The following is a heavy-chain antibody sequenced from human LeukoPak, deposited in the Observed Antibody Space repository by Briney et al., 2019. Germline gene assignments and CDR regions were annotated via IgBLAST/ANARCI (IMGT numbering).Heavy chain of an antibody. CDR2: IYYSGSA. CDR3: ARHQRDVVVVPAAIRVYNWFDP. J-gene: IGHJ5*02. D-gene: IGHD2-2*02. V-gene: IGHV4-39*01. Sequence: SETLSLTCTVSGGSISNNSYFWGWIRQPPGKGLEWIGSIYYSGSAYYNPSLKSRVTISVDTSKNQLSLKLTSVTASDTAVYYCARHQRDVVVVPAAIRVYNWFDPWGQGTLVTVSS. CDR1: GGSISNNSYF.